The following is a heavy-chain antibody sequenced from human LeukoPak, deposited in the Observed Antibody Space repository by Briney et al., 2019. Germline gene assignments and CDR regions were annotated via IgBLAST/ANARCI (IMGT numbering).Heavy chain of an antibody. CDR3: AREIAARPLGLYGMDV. Sequence: ASVKDSCKASGYTFTSYDINWVRQAPGQGLEWMGWINPNSGGTNYAQKFQGRVPMTRDTSISTASMELSRLRSDDTAVYYCAREIAARPLGLYGMDVWGQGTTVTVSS. CDR2: INPNSGGT. D-gene: IGHD6-6*01. J-gene: IGHJ6*02. V-gene: IGHV1-2*02. CDR1: GYTFTSYD.